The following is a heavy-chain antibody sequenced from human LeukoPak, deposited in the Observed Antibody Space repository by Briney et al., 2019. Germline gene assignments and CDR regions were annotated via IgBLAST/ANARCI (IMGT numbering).Heavy chain of an antibody. Sequence: SETLSLTCTVSGGSISGYYWSWIRQPPGKGLEWVGYIYYSGSTNYNPSLKSRVTISVDTSENQFSLKLSSVTAADTAVYFCARQASWLPYFDLWGRGTLVTVSS. D-gene: IGHD6-13*01. CDR2: IYYSGST. J-gene: IGHJ2*01. V-gene: IGHV4-59*08. CDR1: GGSISGYY. CDR3: ARQASWLPYFDL.